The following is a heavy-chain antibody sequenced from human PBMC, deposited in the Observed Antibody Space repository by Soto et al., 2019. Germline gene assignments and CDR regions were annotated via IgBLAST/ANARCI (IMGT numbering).Heavy chain of an antibody. V-gene: IGHV4-34*01. D-gene: IGHD2-15*01. CDR3: ARGIRRVVVAATRPLFDY. J-gene: IGHJ4*02. CDR1: GGSFSGYY. Sequence: SETLSLTCAVYGGSFSGYYWSWIRQPPGKGLEWIGEINHSGSTNYNPSLKSRVTISVDTSKNQFSLKLSSVTAADTAVYYCARGIRRVVVAATRPLFDYWGKGTLVTVSS. CDR2: INHSGST.